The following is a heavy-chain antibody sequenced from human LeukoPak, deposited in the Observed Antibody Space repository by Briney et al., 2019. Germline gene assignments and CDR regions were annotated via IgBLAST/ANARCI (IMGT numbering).Heavy chain of an antibody. CDR3: VMGYYDDSSGYSPFGYFQH. Sequence: PGGSLRLSCAASGFSVSSNCMSWVRQAPGKGLEWVSIIYRSGGTDYTDSVRGRFSISRDNSKNTLYLQMNSVRAEDTAVYFCVMGYYDDSSGYSPFGYFQHWGQGTLVTVSS. CDR2: IYRSGGT. V-gene: IGHV3-66*01. D-gene: IGHD3-22*01. J-gene: IGHJ1*01. CDR1: GFSVSSNC.